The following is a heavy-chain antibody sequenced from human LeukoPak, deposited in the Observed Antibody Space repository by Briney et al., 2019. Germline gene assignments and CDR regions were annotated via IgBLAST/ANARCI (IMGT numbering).Heavy chain of an antibody. CDR2: ISAY. D-gene: IGHD3-22*01. Sequence: ASVKVSCKASGYTSSTYGINWVRQAPGQGLEWMGWISAYAQKLQGRVTMTTDTSTNTAYMELRSLRSDDTAVYYCARDTYYYDSSGYLSDYWGQGTLVTVSS. V-gene: IGHV1-18*01. CDR1: GYTSSTYG. J-gene: IGHJ4*02. CDR3: ARDTYYYDSSGYLSDY.